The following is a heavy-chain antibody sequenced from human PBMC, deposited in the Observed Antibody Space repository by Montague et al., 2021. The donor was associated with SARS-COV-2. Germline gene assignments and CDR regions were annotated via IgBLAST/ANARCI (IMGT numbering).Heavy chain of an antibody. CDR3: ARFPTSYYYDSKAAPATPDAFDI. CDR1: GGSISSSSYY. CDR2: ICYSGST. V-gene: IGHV4-39*01. D-gene: IGHD3-22*01. J-gene: IGHJ3*02. Sequence: SETLSLTCTVSGGSISSSSYYWGWIRQPSGKGLEWIGSICYSGSTYYNPSLKSRVTISVDTSKNQFSLKLSSVTAADTAVYYCARFPTSYYYDSKAAPATPDAFDIWGQGTMVTVSS.